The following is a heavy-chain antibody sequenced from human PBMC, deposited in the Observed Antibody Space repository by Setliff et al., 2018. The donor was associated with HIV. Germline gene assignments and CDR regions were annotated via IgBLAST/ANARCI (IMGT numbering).Heavy chain of an antibody. V-gene: IGHV1-69*10. Sequence: WASVKVSCKASGGTFSNCCFSWVRQAPGQGLEWMGGLIPIGDITKSTQKFRDRVTFTADESTKTAQMELSGLTFEDTAVYYCAKGPNFEDAFDIWGQGTVVTVSS. D-gene: IGHD2-8*01. CDR1: GGTFSNCC. CDR3: AKGPNFEDAFDI. J-gene: IGHJ3*02. CDR2: LIPIGDIT.